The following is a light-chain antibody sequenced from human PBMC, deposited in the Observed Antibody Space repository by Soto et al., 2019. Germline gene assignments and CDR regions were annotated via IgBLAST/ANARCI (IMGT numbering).Light chain of an antibody. V-gene: IGKV3-20*01. J-gene: IGKJ1*01. CDR1: QSVSSSF. CDR2: GTS. CDR3: QHYRSSWT. Sequence: EIVLTQSPGTVSLSPGERATLSCRASQSVSSSFLAWYQQKPGQPPRLLIYGTSSRATGIPERFSGSGSGTDFTLTISRLEPEDFAVYYCQHYRSSWTFGRGTKVEVK.